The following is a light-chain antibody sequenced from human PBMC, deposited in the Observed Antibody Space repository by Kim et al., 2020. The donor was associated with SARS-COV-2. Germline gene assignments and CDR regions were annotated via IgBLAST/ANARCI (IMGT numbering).Light chain of an antibody. V-gene: IGKV1-39*01. CDR2: AAS. Sequence: DIQMTQSPSSLAASVGDRVTIACRASQSINTYLNWYQQKPGEAPKLLIYAASTLQSGVPSRFSGSGSGTDFTLTISSLQPEDFATYYCQQSYTIPLTFGGGTKVDIK. CDR1: QSINTY. CDR3: QQSYTIPLT. J-gene: IGKJ4*01.